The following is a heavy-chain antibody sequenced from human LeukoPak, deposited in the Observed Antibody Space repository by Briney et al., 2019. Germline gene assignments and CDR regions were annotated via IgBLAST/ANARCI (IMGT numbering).Heavy chain of an antibody. CDR1: DGSISRSTYY. CDR2: IYYAGST. Sequence: SETRSLTCTVSDGSISRSTYYWGWIRQPPGKGLEWIGSIYYAGSTYYNPSLKSRVTISVDTSKNQFSLKLSSVTAVDTSVYYCARHDSSGPYHAFDIWAQGTMVTVSS. D-gene: IGHD3-22*01. J-gene: IGHJ3*02. CDR3: ARHDSSGPYHAFDI. V-gene: IGHV4-39*01.